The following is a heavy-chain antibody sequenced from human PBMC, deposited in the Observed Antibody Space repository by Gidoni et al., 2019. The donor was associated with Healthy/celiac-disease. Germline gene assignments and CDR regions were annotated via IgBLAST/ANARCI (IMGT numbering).Heavy chain of an antibody. J-gene: IGHJ6*03. V-gene: IGHV3-11*01. D-gene: IGHD3-10*01. CDR3: ASGELSNYYYMDV. CDR1: VFTPSDYY. Sequence: QVQLVESGGGLVKPGGSLRLSCAASVFTPSDYYMSWIRQAPGKGLELVSYISSSGSTICYADSVKGRFTISRDNAKNSLYLQMNSLRAEDTAVYYCASGELSNYYYMDVWGKGTTVTVSS. CDR2: ISSSGSTI.